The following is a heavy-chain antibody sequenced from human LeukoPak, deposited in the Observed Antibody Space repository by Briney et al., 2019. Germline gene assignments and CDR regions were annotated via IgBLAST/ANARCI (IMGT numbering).Heavy chain of an antibody. CDR2: MSSDGNAM. V-gene: IGHV3-30-3*01. CDR1: GFTFTAYL. D-gene: IGHD3-22*01. CDR3: VRESEYYFDHSASFDY. J-gene: IGHJ4*02. Sequence: GGSLRLSCAASGFTFTAYLIHWVRQAPGKGLEWVAVMSSDGNAMFYADSVKGRFTVSRDNSKNTLYLQMNSLRAEDTAVYYCVRESEYYFDHSASFDYWGQGTLVTVSS.